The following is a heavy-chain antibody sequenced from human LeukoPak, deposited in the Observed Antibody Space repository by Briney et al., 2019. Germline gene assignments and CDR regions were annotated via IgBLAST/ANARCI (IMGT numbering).Heavy chain of an antibody. CDR2: ISSSSSTI. D-gene: IGHD3-3*01. Sequence: PGGSLRLSCAASGFTFSSYSMNWVRQAPGKGLEWVSYISSSSSTIYYADSVKGRFTISRDNAKNSLYLQMNSLRAEDTAVYYCAGSPLYDFWSGYSYFDYWGQGTLVTASS. CDR3: AGSPLYDFWSGYSYFDY. CDR1: GFTFSSYS. V-gene: IGHV3-48*01. J-gene: IGHJ4*02.